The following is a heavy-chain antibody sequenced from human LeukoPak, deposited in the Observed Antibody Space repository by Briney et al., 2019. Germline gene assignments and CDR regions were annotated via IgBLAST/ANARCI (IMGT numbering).Heavy chain of an antibody. J-gene: IGHJ4*02. Sequence: GGSLRLSCAASGFTFSSYSMNWVRQAPGKGLEWVSSISSSSSYIYYADSVKGRFTISRDNAKNSLYLQMNSLRAEDTAVYYCARDTNDGPFDYWGQGTLVTVSS. V-gene: IGHV3-21*01. CDR2: ISSSSSYI. CDR3: ARDTNDGPFDY. D-gene: IGHD5-24*01. CDR1: GFTFSSYS.